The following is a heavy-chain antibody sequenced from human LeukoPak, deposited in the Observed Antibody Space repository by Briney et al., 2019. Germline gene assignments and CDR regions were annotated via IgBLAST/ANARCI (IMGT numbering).Heavy chain of an antibody. Sequence: GGSMRLSCAGSGFALKSYSLTWVRQAPGKGLEWVSSISSTSAYIHYADSVKGRFTISRDNVDNVVYLEMNSLGAEDTATYYCARVAVSGPTGWFDSWGQGTLVIVSS. J-gene: IGHJ5*01. CDR1: GFALKSYS. D-gene: IGHD2-8*02. CDR2: ISSTSAYI. CDR3: ARVAVSGPTGWFDS. V-gene: IGHV3-21*01.